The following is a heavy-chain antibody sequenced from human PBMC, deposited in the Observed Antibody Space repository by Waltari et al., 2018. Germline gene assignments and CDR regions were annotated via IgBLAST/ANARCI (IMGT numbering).Heavy chain of an antibody. CDR3: ARKYSSGPFNWFDP. J-gene: IGHJ5*02. D-gene: IGHD6-19*01. CDR1: GFTFSSYS. V-gene: IGHV3-21*01. CDR2: ISSSSSYI. Sequence: EVQLVESGEGLVKPGGSLRLSCAASGFTFSSYSMNWVRQAPGKGLEWVSSISSSSSYIYYADSVKGRFTISRDNAKNSLYLQMNSLRAEGTAVYYCARKYSSGPFNWFDPWGQGTLVTVSS.